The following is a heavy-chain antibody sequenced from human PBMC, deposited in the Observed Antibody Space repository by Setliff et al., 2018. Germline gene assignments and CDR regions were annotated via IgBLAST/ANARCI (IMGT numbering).Heavy chain of an antibody. CDR2: ISTYNINT. CDR3: ARRNFYYDSSGFALYYYYMEV. J-gene: IGHJ6*03. CDR1: GYPFTNYG. V-gene: IGHV1-18*01. Sequence: ASVKVSCKASGYPFTNYGITWVRQAPGQGLEWLGWISTYNINTNYAQKLQDRGTMTTDTYTSTAYMELRSLRSDDTAVYYCARRNFYYDSSGFALYYYYMEVWGKGTTVTVSS. D-gene: IGHD3-22*01.